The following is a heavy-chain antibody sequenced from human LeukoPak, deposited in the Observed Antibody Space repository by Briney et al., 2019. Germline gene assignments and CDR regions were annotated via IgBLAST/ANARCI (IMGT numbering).Heavy chain of an antibody. CDR2: VNPNSGDT. CDR1: GYTFTGYY. V-gene: IGHV1-2*02. J-gene: IGHJ5*01. D-gene: IGHD1-26*01. Sequence: ASVRVSCKASGYTFTGYYLHWVRQAPGQGLEWMGCVNPNSGDTNYAQKFQGSVTMTRDTSISTVYMELSRLRSDDTAVYYCARASGSYLWFDSWGQGTLVTVSS. CDR3: ARASGSYLWFDS.